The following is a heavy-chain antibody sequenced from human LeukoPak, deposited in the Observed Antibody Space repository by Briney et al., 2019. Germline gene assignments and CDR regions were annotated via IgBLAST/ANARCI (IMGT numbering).Heavy chain of an antibody. CDR2: IIPIFGTA. CDR3: ARTISPTPEYWFDP. D-gene: IGHD1-14*01. J-gene: IGHJ5*02. CDR1: GGTFSSYA. Sequence: PQASVKVSCKASGGTFSSYAISWVRQAPGQGLEWMGGIIPIFGTANYAQKFQGRVTITADESTSTAYMELSSLRSEDTAVYYCARTISPTPEYWFDPWGQGTLVTVSS. V-gene: IGHV1-69*01.